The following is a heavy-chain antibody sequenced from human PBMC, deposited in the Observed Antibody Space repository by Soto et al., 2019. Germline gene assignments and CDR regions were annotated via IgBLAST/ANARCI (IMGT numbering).Heavy chain of an antibody. CDR3: ARGIYHLGY. CDR2: IWFDGGNK. V-gene: IGHV3-33*01. Sequence: QVQLVESGGGVVQPGRSLRLSCAASGFSLKTYGMHWVRQAPGKGLEWVAVIWFDGGNKYYADSVKGRFTISRDESRNTLYLQMNSRRAEDTAMYYCARGIYHLGYWGPGTLVTVSS. CDR1: GFSLKTYG. J-gene: IGHJ4*02. D-gene: IGHD5-12*01.